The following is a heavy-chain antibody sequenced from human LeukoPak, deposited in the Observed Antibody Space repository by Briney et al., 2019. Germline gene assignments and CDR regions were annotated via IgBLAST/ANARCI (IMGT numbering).Heavy chain of an antibody. CDR2: IYYSGST. Sequence: PSETLSLTCTVSGGSIRSTSYYWGWIRQPPGKGLEWIGSIYYSGSTYYNPSLKSRVTISVDTSKNHFSLKLSSVTAADTALYYCARQIVVVPFAPEFDFWGQGTLVTVSS. CDR3: ARQIVVVPFAPEFDF. CDR1: GGSIRSTSYY. J-gene: IGHJ4*02. D-gene: IGHD2-2*01. V-gene: IGHV4-39*01.